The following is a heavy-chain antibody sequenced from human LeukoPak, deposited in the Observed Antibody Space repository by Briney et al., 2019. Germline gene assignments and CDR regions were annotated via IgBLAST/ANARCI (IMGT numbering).Heavy chain of an antibody. CDR1: GYTFTTYA. CDR3: ARGREPPIRGDLVY. V-gene: IGHV1-18*01. CDR2: ISGYNGNT. Sequence: GASVTVSCKASGYTFTTYAINWVRQAPGQGLEWMGWISGYNGNTNYAQKFQGRVTMTTDTSTSTAYMEVRSLTSDDTADYCCARGREPPIRGDLVYWGQGTLVTVSS. J-gene: IGHJ4*02. D-gene: IGHD4-17*01.